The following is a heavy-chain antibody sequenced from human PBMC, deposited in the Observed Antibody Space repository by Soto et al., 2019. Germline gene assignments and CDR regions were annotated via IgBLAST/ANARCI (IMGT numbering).Heavy chain of an antibody. Sequence: ASVKVSCKASGYTFTNNDINWVRQAPGQGLEWIGWMNNNTNTTDSAEVFEGRVSLTWDTSISTAYMQLNSLKIDDTAVYYCAREVVETFSLWLDPWGQGTLVTVSS. V-gene: IGHV1-8*01. CDR3: AREVVETFSLWLDP. CDR1: GYTFTNND. J-gene: IGHJ5*02. D-gene: IGHD3-3*01. CDR2: MNNNTNTT.